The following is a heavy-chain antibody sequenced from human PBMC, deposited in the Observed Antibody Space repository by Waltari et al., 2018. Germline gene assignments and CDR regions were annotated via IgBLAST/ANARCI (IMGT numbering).Heavy chain of an antibody. CDR1: GFPFSSYE. CDR2: ISSSGSTI. D-gene: IGHD3-3*01. Sequence: EVQLVESGGGLVQPGGSLRLSCAASGFPFSSYEITWVRTAPGKGLEWVSYISSSGSTIYYADSVKGRFTISRDNAKNSLYLQMNSLRAEDTAVYYCARPNDFWSRYAFDIWGQGTMVTVSS. CDR3: ARPNDFWSRYAFDI. J-gene: IGHJ3*02. V-gene: IGHV3-48*03.